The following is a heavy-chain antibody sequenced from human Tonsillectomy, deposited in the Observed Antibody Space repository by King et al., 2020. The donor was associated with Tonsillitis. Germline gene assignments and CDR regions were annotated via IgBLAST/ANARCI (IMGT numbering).Heavy chain of an antibody. CDR2: ISTSSSYI. D-gene: IGHD3-22*01. J-gene: IGHJ4*02. V-gene: IGHV3-21*01. Sequence: VQLVESGGGLVKPGGSLRLSCAASGFTFSTYSMNWVRQAPGKGLEWVSSISTSSSYIYYADSVKGRFTISRDNAQNSLYLQMNSLRAEDTAVYYCAREGVGGYGLGYGSSGPFDYWGQGTLVTVSS. CDR3: AREGVGGYGLGYGSSGPFDY. CDR1: GFTFSTYS.